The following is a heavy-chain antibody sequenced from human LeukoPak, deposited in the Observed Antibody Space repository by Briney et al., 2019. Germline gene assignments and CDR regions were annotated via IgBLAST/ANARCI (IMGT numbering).Heavy chain of an antibody. CDR2: IYYSGST. J-gene: IGHJ4*02. V-gene: IGHV4-59*01. CDR1: GGSISSYY. D-gene: IGHD6-6*01. CDR3: ARGVYLFDY. Sequence: KASETLSLTCTVSGGSISSYYWSWIRQPPGKGLEWIGYIYYSGSTNYNPSLKSRVTISVDTSKNQCSLKLSSVTAADTAVYYCARGVYLFDYWGQGTLVTVSS.